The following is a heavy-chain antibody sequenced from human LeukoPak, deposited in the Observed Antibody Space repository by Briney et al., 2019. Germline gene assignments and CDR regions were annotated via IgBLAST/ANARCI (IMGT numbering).Heavy chain of an antibody. Sequence: GGSLRLSCAASGFTFGPPGSRQGAGVGGNTVCYADSVKGRFTISRDNSKNTLYLQMNGLIPEDTAVYYCAKPRDGYPAPFDYWGQGTLVTVSS. V-gene: IGHV3-30*02. J-gene: IGHJ4*02. CDR1: GFTF. CDR2: TVC. CDR3: AKPRDGYPAPFDY. D-gene: IGHD5-24*01.